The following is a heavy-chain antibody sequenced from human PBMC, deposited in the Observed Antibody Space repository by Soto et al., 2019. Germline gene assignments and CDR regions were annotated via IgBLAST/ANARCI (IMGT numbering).Heavy chain of an antibody. Sequence: SETLSLTCAVYGGSFSGYYWSWIRQPPGKGLEWIGEINHSGSTNYNPSLKGRVTISVDTSKNQFSLKLSSVTAADTAVYYCARERYGRIDYWGQGTLVTSPQ. CDR2: INHSGST. V-gene: IGHV4-34*01. CDR1: GGSFSGYY. D-gene: IGHD3-9*01. J-gene: IGHJ4*02. CDR3: ARERYGRIDY.